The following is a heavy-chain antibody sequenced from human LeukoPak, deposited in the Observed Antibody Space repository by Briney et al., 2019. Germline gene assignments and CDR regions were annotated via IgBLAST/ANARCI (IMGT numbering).Heavy chain of an antibody. Sequence: PGGSLRLSCAASGFTFSSYAMSWVRQAPGKGLEWVSAVSDSGSSTYYADSVKGRFTISRDNAKNSLYLQMNSLRAEDTAVYYCARDRLYDFWSGYYSGLGGMDVWGQGTTVTVSS. CDR1: GFTFSSYA. CDR3: ARDRLYDFWSGYYSGLGGMDV. V-gene: IGHV3-23*01. D-gene: IGHD3-3*01. J-gene: IGHJ6*02. CDR2: VSDSGSST.